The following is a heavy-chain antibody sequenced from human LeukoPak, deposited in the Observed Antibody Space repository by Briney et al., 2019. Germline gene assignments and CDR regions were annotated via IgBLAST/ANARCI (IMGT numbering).Heavy chain of an antibody. V-gene: IGHV3-49*04. D-gene: IGHD6-13*01. Sequence: PGGSLRLSCAASGFTFSSYWMSWVRQAPGKGLEWVGFIRSKSYGGTTEYATSVKGRFTISRDDSKSIAYLQMNSLKTEDTAVYYCTSWEIAAAGTRWDYWGQGTLVTVSS. CDR3: TSWEIAAAGTRWDY. J-gene: IGHJ4*02. CDR2: IRSKSYGGTT. CDR1: GFTFSSYW.